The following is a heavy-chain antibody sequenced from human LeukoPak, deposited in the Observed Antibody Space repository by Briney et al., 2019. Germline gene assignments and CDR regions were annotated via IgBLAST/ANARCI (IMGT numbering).Heavy chain of an antibody. Sequence: PSETLSLTCSVSGASTTSSYWSWIRQPPGKGLEWIGYISYSGSTNYNPSLKSRVTISVDTSKNQFSLKLNSVTAADTAVYYCARVEARYSSGFNWFDRWGQGTLVTVSS. CDR1: GASTTSSY. J-gene: IGHJ5*02. V-gene: IGHV4-59*01. CDR2: ISYSGST. CDR3: ARVEARYSSGFNWFDR. D-gene: IGHD6-19*01.